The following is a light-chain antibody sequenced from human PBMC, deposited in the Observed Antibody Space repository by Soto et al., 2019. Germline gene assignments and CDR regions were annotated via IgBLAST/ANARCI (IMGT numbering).Light chain of an antibody. CDR3: QQYGSSRT. J-gene: IGKJ1*01. V-gene: IGKV3-20*01. CDR2: GAS. CDR1: QSVSSSY. Sequence: EIVLTQSPGTLSLSPGERATLSCRASQSVSSSYLAWYQQKPGQAPRLLIYGASSRATGIPDRFSGSWSGTDFTLPINRLEPEDFAVYYCQQYGSSRTFGQGTKVEIK.